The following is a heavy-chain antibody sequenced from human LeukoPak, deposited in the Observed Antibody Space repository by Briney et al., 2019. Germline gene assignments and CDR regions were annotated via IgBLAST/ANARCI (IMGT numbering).Heavy chain of an antibody. CDR3: ANMVRGIDY. CDR1: GGTFSSYA. CDR2: IIPIVGTA. J-gene: IGHJ4*02. V-gene: IGHV1-69*05. Sequence: SVTVSFTASGGTFSSYAISWVRQAPGQGLEWMGGIIPIVGTANYAQKFQGRVTMTRDTSISTAYMELSRLRSDGTAVYYCANMVRGIDYWGQGTLVTVSS. D-gene: IGHD3-10*01.